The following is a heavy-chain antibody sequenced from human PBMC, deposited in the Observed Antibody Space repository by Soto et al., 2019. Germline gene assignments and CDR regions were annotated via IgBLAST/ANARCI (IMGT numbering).Heavy chain of an antibody. Sequence: EVQLVESGGGLVQPGGSLRLSCAASGFTFSTYWMHWVRQAPGKGVVWVSRINSEGSSTTYADSVKGRFTISRDIAKNTLYLQMNSLRAEDTAVYYCVFTFGGVIPTFDYWGQGTLVTVSS. J-gene: IGHJ4*02. CDR3: VFTFGGVIPTFDY. D-gene: IGHD3-16*02. V-gene: IGHV3-74*01. CDR1: GFTFSTYW. CDR2: INSEGSST.